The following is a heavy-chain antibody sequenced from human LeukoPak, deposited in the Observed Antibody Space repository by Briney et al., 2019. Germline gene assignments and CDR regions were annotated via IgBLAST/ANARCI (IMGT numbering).Heavy chain of an antibody. J-gene: IGHJ6*04. V-gene: IGHV3-7*03. CDR3: ARDGGAVDTVYGMDV. Sequence: GGSLRLSCAASGFTFSGYWMSWVRQAPGKGLEWVANIRADGSEKYSVDSVKGRFTISRDNAKNSLYLQMNSLRAEDTAVYYCARDGGAVDTVYGMDVWGKGTTVTVSS. CDR1: GFTFSGYW. CDR2: IRADGSEK. D-gene: IGHD3-16*01.